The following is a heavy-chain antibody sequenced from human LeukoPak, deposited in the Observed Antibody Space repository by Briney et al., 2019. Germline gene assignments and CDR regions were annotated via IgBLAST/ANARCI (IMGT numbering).Heavy chain of an antibody. V-gene: IGHV1-2*02. Sequence: AASVKVSCKASGHTFTGYYMHWVRQAPGQGLEWMGWINPNSDGTNYAQKFQGRVTMTRDTSISTAYMELSRLRSDDTAVYYCARDSSSGFFGYWGQGTLVTVSS. CDR1: GHTFTGYY. CDR3: ARDSSSGFFGY. CDR2: INPNSDGT. D-gene: IGHD6-6*01. J-gene: IGHJ4*02.